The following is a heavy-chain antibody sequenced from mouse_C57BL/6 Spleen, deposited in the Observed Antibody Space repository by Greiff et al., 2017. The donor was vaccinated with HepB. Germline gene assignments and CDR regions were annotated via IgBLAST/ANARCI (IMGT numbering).Heavy chain of an antibody. V-gene: IGHV1-81*01. CDR1: GYTFTSYG. D-gene: IGHD1-1*01. CDR3: ARREYYGSHYYAMDY. Sequence: QVQLKESGAELARPGASVKLSCKASGYTFTSYGISWVKQRTGQGLEWIGEIYPRNGNTYYNEKFKGKATLTADKSSSTAYMELRSLTSEDSAVYFCARREYYGSHYYAMDYWGQGTSVTVSS. J-gene: IGHJ4*01. CDR2: IYPRNGNT.